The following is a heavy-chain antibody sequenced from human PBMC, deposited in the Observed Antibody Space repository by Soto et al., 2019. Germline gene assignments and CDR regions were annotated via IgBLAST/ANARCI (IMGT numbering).Heavy chain of an antibody. V-gene: IGHV2-5*02. CDR1: GFSRTTSGVA. D-gene: IGHD6-6*01. CDR3: AHISSPDYYYGMDV. J-gene: IGHJ6*02. CDR2: IYCDDDK. Sequence: QLTLNVSGPTLVTPTQTLMLTCTFSGFSRTTSGVAVGWICQPPGKPLAWLALIYCDDDKRYSPSLKSRLTITKDASKNQVVLTMTNMDPVDTATYYCAHISSPDYYYGMDVWGQGTTVTVSS.